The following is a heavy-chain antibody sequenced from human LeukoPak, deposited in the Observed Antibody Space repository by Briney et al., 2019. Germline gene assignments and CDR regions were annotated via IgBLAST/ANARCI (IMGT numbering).Heavy chain of an antibody. V-gene: IGHV4-34*01. Sequence: SETLSLTCAVYGGSFSGYYWRWIRQPPGKGLEWIGEINHSGSTNYNPSLKSRVTISVDTSKNQFSLKLSSVTAAGTAVYYCARKLRYSRNFDYWGQGTLVTVSS. CDR3: ARKLRYSRNFDY. CDR1: GGSFSGYY. D-gene: IGHD3-9*01. CDR2: INHSGST. J-gene: IGHJ4*02.